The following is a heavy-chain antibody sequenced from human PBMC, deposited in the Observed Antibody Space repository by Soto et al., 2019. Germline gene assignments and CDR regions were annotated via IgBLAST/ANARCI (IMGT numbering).Heavy chain of an antibody. CDR1: GGTFRSYA. CDR3: ASSMETNYFYCMDV. CDR2: IIPMFGKP. J-gene: IGHJ6*02. Sequence: QVQLVQSGAEVREPGSSVKVSCEASGGTFRSYAINWVRQAPGQGLEWMGGIIPMFGKPNYAEKFLGRVTISADESTRTAYMEVTRLKSEDTAVYYCASSMETNYFYCMDVWGLGTMVTVSS. D-gene: IGHD2-8*01. V-gene: IGHV1-69*01.